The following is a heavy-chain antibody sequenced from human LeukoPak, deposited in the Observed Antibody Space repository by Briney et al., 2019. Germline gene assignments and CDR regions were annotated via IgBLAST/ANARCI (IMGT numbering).Heavy chain of an antibody. Sequence: NPSETLSLTCTVSGGSISSSSYYWGWIRQPPGKGLEWIGSIYYSGSTYYNPSLKSRVTISVDTSKNQFSLKLSSVTAADTAVYYCARGYQWLRLGFDYWGQGTLVTVSS. D-gene: IGHD5-12*01. CDR1: GGSISSSSYY. CDR2: IYYSGST. V-gene: IGHV4-39*07. CDR3: ARGYQWLRLGFDY. J-gene: IGHJ4*02.